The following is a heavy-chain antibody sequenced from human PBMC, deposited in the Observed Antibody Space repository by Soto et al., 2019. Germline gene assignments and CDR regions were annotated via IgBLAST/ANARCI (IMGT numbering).Heavy chain of an antibody. J-gene: IGHJ5*02. V-gene: IGHV1-69*13. CDR3: ARGVLDNSGWYHLFDP. Sequence: SVKVSCKASGGTFSSYAISWVRQAPGQGLEWMGGIIPIFGTANYAQKFQGRVTITADESTSTAYMELSSLRSEDTAVYYCARGVLDNSGWYHLFDPWGKENLVIVAS. CDR1: GGTFSSYA. CDR2: IIPIFGTA. D-gene: IGHD6-19*01.